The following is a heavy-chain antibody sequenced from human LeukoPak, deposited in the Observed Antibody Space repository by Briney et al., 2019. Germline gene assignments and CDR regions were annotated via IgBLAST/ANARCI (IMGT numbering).Heavy chain of an antibody. CDR1: GGSISSGSNY. V-gene: IGHV4-61*09. Sequence: SETLSLTCTVSGGSISSGSNYWSWIRQPAGKGLEWIGHIYTSGSTKYNPSLKGRVTISVDTSKNQFSLKLTSVTAADTAMYYCARYSAGRYDFWSGYFHAFDIWGQGTMVTVSS. CDR3: ARYSAGRYDFWSGYFHAFDI. J-gene: IGHJ3*02. D-gene: IGHD3-3*01. CDR2: IYTSGST.